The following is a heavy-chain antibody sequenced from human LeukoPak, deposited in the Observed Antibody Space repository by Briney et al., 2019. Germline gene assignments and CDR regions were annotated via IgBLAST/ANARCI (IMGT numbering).Heavy chain of an antibody. D-gene: IGHD3-22*01. Sequence: GSLRLSCAASGFTFSSYAMSWVRQPPGKGLEWIGEITPSGSTNYNPSLKSRVSISIDTSKKKLSLRLTSVTAADSAVYYCASSFYYDSRDYWGQGTLVTVSS. CDR3: ASSFYYDSRDY. J-gene: IGHJ4*02. CDR2: ITPSGST. V-gene: IGHV4-34*01. CDR1: GFTFSSYA.